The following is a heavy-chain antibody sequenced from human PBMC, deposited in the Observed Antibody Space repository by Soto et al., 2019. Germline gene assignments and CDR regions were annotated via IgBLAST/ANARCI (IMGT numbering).Heavy chain of an antibody. CDR1: GFTFSSYG. CDR3: ARDHDYGGYDAFDI. V-gene: IGHV3-33*01. D-gene: IGHD4-17*01. J-gene: IGHJ3*02. CDR2: IWYDGSNK. Sequence: QVQLVESGGGVVQPGRSLRLSCAASGFTFSSYGMHWVRQAPGKGLEWVAVIWYDGSNKYYADSVKGRFTISRDNSKNTLYLQMNSLRAEDTAVYYCARDHDYGGYDAFDIWGQGTMVTVSS.